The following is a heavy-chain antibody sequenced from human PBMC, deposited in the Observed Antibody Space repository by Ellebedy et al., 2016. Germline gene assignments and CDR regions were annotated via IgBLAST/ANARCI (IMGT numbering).Heavy chain of an antibody. Sequence: GESLKISXAASGFTFSSYAMSWVRQAPGKGLEWVSAISGSGGSTYYADSVKGRFTISRDNSKNTLYLQMNSLRAEDTAVYYCAKVRQPLLWFGESYHDAFDIWGQGTMVTVSS. J-gene: IGHJ3*02. D-gene: IGHD3-10*01. CDR1: GFTFSSYA. CDR2: ISGSGGST. V-gene: IGHV3-23*01. CDR3: AKVRQPLLWFGESYHDAFDI.